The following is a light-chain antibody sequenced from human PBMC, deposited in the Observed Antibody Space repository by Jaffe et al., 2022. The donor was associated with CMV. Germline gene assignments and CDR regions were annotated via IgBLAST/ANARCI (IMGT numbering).Light chain of an antibody. CDR3: SSYAGSNILRWV. CDR1: SSDVGGYNY. CDR2: EVS. Sequence: QSALTQPPSASGSPGQSVTISCTGTSSDVGGYNYVSWYQQHPGKAPKLMIYEVSKRPSGVPDRFSGSKSGNTASLTVSGLQAEDEADYYCSSYAGSNILRWVFGGGTKLTVL. V-gene: IGLV2-8*01. J-gene: IGLJ3*02.